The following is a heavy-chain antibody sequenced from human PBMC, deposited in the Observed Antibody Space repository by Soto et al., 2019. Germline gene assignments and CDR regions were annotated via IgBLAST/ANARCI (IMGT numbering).Heavy chain of an antibody. D-gene: IGHD6-13*01. CDR3: AREFPAAAGPFDY. CDR2: ISGSGVST. J-gene: IGHJ4*02. Sequence: GGSLRLSCEVSGFTFNNYAMSWVRQAPGKGLEWVSAISGSGVSTYYADSVKGRFTNSRDNSKNTLYLQMNSLRAEDTAVYYCAREFPAAAGPFDYWGQGTLVTVSS. CDR1: GFTFNNYA. V-gene: IGHV3-23*01.